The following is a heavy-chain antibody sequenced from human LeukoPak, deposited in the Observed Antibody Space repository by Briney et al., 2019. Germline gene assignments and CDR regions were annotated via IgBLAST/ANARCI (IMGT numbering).Heavy chain of an antibody. CDR1: GGTFSSYA. V-gene: IGHV1-69*13. CDR3: ARSSRYYDSSGLQAYYFDY. D-gene: IGHD3-22*01. CDR2: IIPIFGTA. J-gene: IGHJ4*02. Sequence: ASVKVSCKASGGTFSSYAISWVRRAPGQGLEWMGGIIPIFGTANYAQKLQGRVTITADESTSTAYMELSSLRSEDTAVYYCARSSRYYDSSGLQAYYFDYWGQGTLVTVSS.